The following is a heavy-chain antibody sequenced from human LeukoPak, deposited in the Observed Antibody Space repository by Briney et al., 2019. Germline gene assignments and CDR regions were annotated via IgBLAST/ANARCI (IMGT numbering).Heavy chain of an antibody. V-gene: IGHV4-31*03. CDR3: AREARAATVTTFYFDY. CDR1: GGSISSGGYY. D-gene: IGHD4-17*01. J-gene: IGHJ4*02. CDR2: IYYSGST. Sequence: SETLSLTCTVSGGSISSGGYYWRWIRQHPGKGLEWIGYIYYSGSTYYNPSLKSRVTISVDTSKNQFSLKLSSVTAADTAVYYCAREARAATVTTFYFDYWGQGTLVTVS.